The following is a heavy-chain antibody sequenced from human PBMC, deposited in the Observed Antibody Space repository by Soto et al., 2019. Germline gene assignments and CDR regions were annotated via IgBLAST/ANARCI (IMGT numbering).Heavy chain of an antibody. CDR2: MNPNTGNS. Sequence: ASVKVSCKASGYTFTSYDIYWVRQATGQGLEWMGWMNPNTGNSGYAQKFQGRVTMTSDTSISTAQIELSSLRSEDTAVYFYARRAETNGWNGFGADKYYFDFWGQGTLVTVSS. V-gene: IGHV1-8*01. CDR1: GYTFTSYD. D-gene: IGHD1-1*01. CDR3: ARRAETNGWNGFGADKYYFDF. J-gene: IGHJ4*02.